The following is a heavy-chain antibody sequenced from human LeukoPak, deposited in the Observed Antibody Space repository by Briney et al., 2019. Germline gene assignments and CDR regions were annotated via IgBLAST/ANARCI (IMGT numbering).Heavy chain of an antibody. D-gene: IGHD2-8*01. CDR1: GGTFSSYA. CDR3: ARDDLMVYDY. J-gene: IGHJ4*02. Sequence: ASVKVSCKASGGTFSSYAISWVRQAPGQGLEWMGRIIPIFGTANYAQKFQGRLTITTDESTSTAYMELSSLRSEDTAVYYCARDDLMVYDYWGQGTLVTVSS. CDR2: IIPIFGTA. V-gene: IGHV1-69*05.